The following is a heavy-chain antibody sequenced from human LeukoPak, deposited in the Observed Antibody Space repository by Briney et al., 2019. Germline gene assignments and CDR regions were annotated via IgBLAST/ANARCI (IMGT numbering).Heavy chain of an antibody. CDR2: MNPNSGNT. J-gene: IGHJ4*02. D-gene: IGHD6-19*01. CDR1: GYTFTSYD. V-gene: IGHV1-8*01. CDR3: ARDSAVAGPNHFDY. Sequence: ASVNVSCTASGYTFTSYDINWVRQATGQGLEWMGWMNPNSGNTGYAQKFQGRVTMTRNTSISTAYMELSSLRSEDTAVYYCARDSAVAGPNHFDYWGQGTLVTVSS.